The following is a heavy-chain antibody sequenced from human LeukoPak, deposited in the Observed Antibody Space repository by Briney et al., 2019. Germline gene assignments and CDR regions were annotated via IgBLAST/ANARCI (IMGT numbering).Heavy chain of an antibody. D-gene: IGHD2-2*01. J-gene: IGHJ5*02. CDR1: GGSISSSNW. CDR2: IYHSGST. CDR3: AREIVVVPAAKLPNWFDP. V-gene: IGHV4-4*02. Sequence: SGTPSLTCAVSGGSISSSNWWSWVRQPPGKGLEWIGEIYHSGSTNYNPSLKSRVTISVDKSKNQFSLKLSSVTAADTAVYYCAREIVVVPAAKLPNWFDPWGQGTLVTVSS.